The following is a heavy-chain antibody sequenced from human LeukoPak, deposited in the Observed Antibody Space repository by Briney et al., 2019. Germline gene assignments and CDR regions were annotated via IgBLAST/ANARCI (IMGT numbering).Heavy chain of an antibody. V-gene: IGHV4-61*01. J-gene: IGHJ6*04. CDR3: ARDGPTRGPSDYYYGMDV. CDR1: GGSVSSGSYY. Sequence: SETLSLTCTVSGGSVSSGSYYWSWIRQPPGKGLEWIGYIYYSGSTNYNPSLKSRVTISVDTSKNQFSLKLSSVTAADTAVYYCARDGPTRGPSDYYYGMDVWGKGTTVTVSS. D-gene: IGHD3/OR15-3a*01. CDR2: IYYSGST.